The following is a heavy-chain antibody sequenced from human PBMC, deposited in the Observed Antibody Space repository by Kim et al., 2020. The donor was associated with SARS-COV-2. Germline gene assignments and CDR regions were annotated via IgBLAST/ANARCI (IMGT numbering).Heavy chain of an antibody. CDR3: AIGPFYRDSSGYH. J-gene: IGHJ4*02. V-gene: IGHV3-23*01. Sequence: SADSVKGRFTISRDNSKNTLYLQMNSLGAEDTAVYYCAIGPFYRDSSGYHSGQGTLVTVSS. D-gene: IGHD3-22*01.